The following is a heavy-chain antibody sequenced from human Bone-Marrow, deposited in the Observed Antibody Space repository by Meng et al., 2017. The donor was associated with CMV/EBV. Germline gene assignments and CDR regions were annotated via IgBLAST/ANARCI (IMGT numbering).Heavy chain of an antibody. D-gene: IGHD1-1*01. V-gene: IGHV5-51*01. CDR1: GYRFTSYW. CDR3: ATVGGTESNWFDP. Sequence: GGSLRLSCKGSGYRFTSYWIGWVRQMPGKGLEWMGVIYPGDSDTRYSPSFQGQVTISADKSISTAYLQWSSLKASDTAMSYCATVGGTESNWFDPWGQGTLVTVSS. J-gene: IGHJ5*02. CDR2: IYPGDSDT.